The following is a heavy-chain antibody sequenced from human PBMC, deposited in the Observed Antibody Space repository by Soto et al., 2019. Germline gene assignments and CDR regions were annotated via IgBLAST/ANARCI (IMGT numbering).Heavy chain of an antibody. J-gene: IGHJ5*02. CDR1: GGSIRDYF. V-gene: IGHV4-59*01. D-gene: IGHD4-17*01. CDR3: AGVGGDDFGESGGLAS. CDR2: IYYSGRT. Sequence: SETLSLTCTVSGGSIRDYFWTWIRQPPGKGLEWIGYIYYSGRTNYNPSLKSRVSISVDTSKNHFSLQLRSVTAADTAVYYCAGVGGDDFGESGGLASWGQGTLVTVSS.